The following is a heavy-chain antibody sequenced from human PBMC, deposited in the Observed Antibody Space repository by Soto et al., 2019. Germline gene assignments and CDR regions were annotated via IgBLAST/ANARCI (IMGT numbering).Heavy chain of an antibody. CDR2: IYYSGST. V-gene: IGHV4-59*01. CDR3: ARYRGGSFYFDY. Sequence: SETLSLTCTVSGGSISSYYWSWIRQPPGKGLEWIGYIYYSGSTNCNPSLKSRVTISVDTSKNQFSLKLSSVTAADTAVYYCARYRGGSFYFDYWGQGTLVTVSS. CDR1: GGSISSYY. J-gene: IGHJ4*02. D-gene: IGHD1-26*01.